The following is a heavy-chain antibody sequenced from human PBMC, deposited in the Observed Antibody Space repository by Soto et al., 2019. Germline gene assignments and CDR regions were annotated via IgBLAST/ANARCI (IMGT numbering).Heavy chain of an antibody. CDR1: GFTFSSYW. CDR3: VRVAYVDLGG. D-gene: IGHD4-17*01. Sequence: EVQLVESGGGLVQPGGSLRLSCAASGFTFSSYWMHWVRQAPGKGLVWVSRIKSDGSDTSYADSVKGRFTISRDNAKNTLYLQVSSLRAEDTAFYCCVRVAYVDLGGWGQGTLVTVSS. V-gene: IGHV3-74*01. J-gene: IGHJ4*02. CDR2: IKSDGSDT.